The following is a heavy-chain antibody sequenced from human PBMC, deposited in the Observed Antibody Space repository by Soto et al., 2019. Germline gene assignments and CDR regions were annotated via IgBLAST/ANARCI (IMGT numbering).Heavy chain of an antibody. Sequence: ASVKVSCKASGYTFTGYYMHWVRQAPGQGLEWMGWINPNSGGTNYAQKFQGRVTMTRDTSISTAYMELSRLRSDDTAVYYCARAVCSGGSCYSAWFDPRGQGTLVTVSS. CDR3: ARAVCSGGSCYSAWFDP. CDR1: GYTFTGYY. CDR2: INPNSGGT. D-gene: IGHD2-15*01. V-gene: IGHV1-2*02. J-gene: IGHJ5*02.